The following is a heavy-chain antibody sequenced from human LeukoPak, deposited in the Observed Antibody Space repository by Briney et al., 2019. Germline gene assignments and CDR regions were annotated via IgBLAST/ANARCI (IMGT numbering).Heavy chain of an antibody. Sequence: GGSLRLSCAASGFTFSSYSMNWVRQAPGKGLEWVSSISSSSSYIYYADSVKGRFTISRDNAKSSLYLQMNSLRAEDTAVYYCARAGSGYDYDAFDIWGQGTMVTVSS. CDR3: ARAGSGYDYDAFDI. J-gene: IGHJ3*02. V-gene: IGHV3-21*01. CDR2: ISSSSSYI. D-gene: IGHD5-12*01. CDR1: GFTFSSYS.